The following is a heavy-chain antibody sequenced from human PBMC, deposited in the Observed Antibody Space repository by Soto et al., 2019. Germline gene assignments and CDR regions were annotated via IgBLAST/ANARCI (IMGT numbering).Heavy chain of an antibody. CDR3: ARDRYCSSTSCYPGSLYYYYYYMDV. Sequence: QVQLQQWGAGLLKPSETLSLTCAVYGGSFSGYYWSWIRQPPGKGLEWIGEISHSGRNNYNPSIKSRVTISVNSSKNQFSLKLSSVTAAATAVYYCARDRYCSSTSCYPGSLYYYYYYMDVWGKVTTVTVSS. D-gene: IGHD2-2*01. V-gene: IGHV4-34*01. J-gene: IGHJ6*03. CDR2: ISHSGRN. CDR1: GGSFSGYY.